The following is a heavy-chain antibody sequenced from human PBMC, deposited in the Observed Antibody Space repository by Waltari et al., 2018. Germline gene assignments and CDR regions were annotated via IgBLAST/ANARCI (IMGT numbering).Heavy chain of an antibody. Sequence: EVQLVESGGGLVQPGGSLRLSCAASGFTFSSYWLSWVRQAPGKGLEWVANIKQDGSEKYYVDSVKGRFTISRDNAKNSLYLQMNSLRVEDTAVYYCARVAAAGTGDYDYWGQGTLVTVSS. V-gene: IGHV3-7*01. CDR2: IKQDGSEK. J-gene: IGHJ4*02. D-gene: IGHD6-13*01. CDR1: GFTFSSYW. CDR3: ARVAAAGTGDYDY.